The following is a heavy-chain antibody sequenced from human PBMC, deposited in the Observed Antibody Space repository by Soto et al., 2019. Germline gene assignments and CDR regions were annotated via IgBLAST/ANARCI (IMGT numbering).Heavy chain of an antibody. CDR2: ISYDGSNK. V-gene: IGHV3-30*18. CDR1: GFTFSSYG. Sequence: QVQLVESGGGVVQPGRSLRLSCAASGFTFSSYGMHWVRQAPGKGLEWVAVISYDGSNKYYADSVKGRFTISRDNSKNKLYLQMNSLRAEDTAVYYCAKDPRLDILTGPFDYWGQGTVVTVSS. J-gene: IGHJ4*02. D-gene: IGHD3-9*01. CDR3: AKDPRLDILTGPFDY.